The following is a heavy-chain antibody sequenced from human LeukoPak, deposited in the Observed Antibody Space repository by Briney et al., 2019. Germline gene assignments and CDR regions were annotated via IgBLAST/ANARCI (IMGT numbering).Heavy chain of an antibody. CDR1: GGSISSYY. Sequence: SETLSLTCTVSGGSISSYYWSWIRQPPGKGLEWIGYIYYSGSTNYNPSLKSRVTISVDTSKNQSSLKLSSVTAADTAVYYCARYSGYGKEAFDCWGQGTLVTVSS. J-gene: IGHJ4*02. D-gene: IGHD5-12*01. CDR2: IYYSGST. CDR3: ARYSGYGKEAFDC. V-gene: IGHV4-59*01.